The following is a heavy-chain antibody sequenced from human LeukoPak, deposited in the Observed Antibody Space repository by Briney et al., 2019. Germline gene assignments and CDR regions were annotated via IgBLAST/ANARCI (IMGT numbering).Heavy chain of an antibody. CDR1: GFTFSSYG. Sequence: GRSLRLSCAASGFTFSSYGMHWVRQAPGKGLEWVAVISYDGSNKYNADSVKGRFTISRDNSKNTLYLQMNSLRAEDTAVYYCAKGTSPQDTAMVGGGFDYWGQGTLVTVSS. J-gene: IGHJ4*02. D-gene: IGHD5-18*01. CDR3: AKGTSPQDTAMVGGGFDY. V-gene: IGHV3-30*18. CDR2: ISYDGSNK.